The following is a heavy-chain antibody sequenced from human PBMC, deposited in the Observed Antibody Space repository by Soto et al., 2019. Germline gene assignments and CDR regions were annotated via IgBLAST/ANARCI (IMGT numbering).Heavy chain of an antibody. J-gene: IGHJ4*02. CDR3: AKKIGLTTVTTTFDY. CDR1: GFTFISYA. V-gene: IGHV3-23*01. D-gene: IGHD4-4*01. CDR2: ISGSGGST. Sequence: LRLSCAASGFTFISYAMSWVRQAPGKGLEWVSAISGSGGSTYYADSVKGRFTISRDNSKNTLYLQMNSLRAEDTAVYYCAKKIGLTTVTTTFDYWGQGTLVTVSS.